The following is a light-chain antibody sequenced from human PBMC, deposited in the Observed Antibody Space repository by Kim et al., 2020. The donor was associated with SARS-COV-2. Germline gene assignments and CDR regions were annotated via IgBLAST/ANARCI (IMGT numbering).Light chain of an antibody. Sequence: SYELTQPPSVSVSPGQTASITCSGDKLGDKYACWYQQKPGQSPVLVIYHASKRPSGIPERFSGSNSGNTATLTISGTQAMDEADYYCQAWDSSKGVFGTGTKVTGL. J-gene: IGLJ1*01. V-gene: IGLV3-1*01. CDR2: HAS. CDR1: KLGDKY. CDR3: QAWDSSKGV.